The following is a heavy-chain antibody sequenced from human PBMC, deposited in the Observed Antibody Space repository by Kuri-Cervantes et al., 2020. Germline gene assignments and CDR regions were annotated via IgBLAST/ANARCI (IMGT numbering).Heavy chain of an antibody. V-gene: IGHV4-34*09. CDR1: GGSFSGYY. Sequence: SETLSLTCAVYGGSFSGYYWSWIRQPPGKGLEWIGYIYYSGSTYYNPSLKSRVTISVDTSKNQFSLKLSSVTAADTAVYYCARGRDDAFDIWGQGTMVTVSS. CDR3: ARGRDDAFDI. J-gene: IGHJ3*02. CDR2: IYYSGST.